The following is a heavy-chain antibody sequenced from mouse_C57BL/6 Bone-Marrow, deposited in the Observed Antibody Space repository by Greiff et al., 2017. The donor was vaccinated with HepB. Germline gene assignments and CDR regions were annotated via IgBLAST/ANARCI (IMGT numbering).Heavy chain of an antibody. CDR2: IYPRSGNT. CDR1: GYTFTSYG. Sequence: QVQLQQSGAELARPGASVKLSCKASGYTFTSYGISWVKQRTGQGLEWIGEIYPRSGNTYYNEKFKGKATLTADKSSSTAYMELRSLTSEDSAVYFCARDPRSYYYGSSPYYFDYWGQGTTLTVSS. D-gene: IGHD1-1*01. J-gene: IGHJ2*01. V-gene: IGHV1-81*01. CDR3: ARDPRSYYYGSSPYYFDY.